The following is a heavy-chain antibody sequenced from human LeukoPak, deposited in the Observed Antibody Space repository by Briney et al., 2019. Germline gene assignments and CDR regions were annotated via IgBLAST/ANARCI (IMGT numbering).Heavy chain of an antibody. V-gene: IGHV4-59*01. J-gene: IGHJ6*03. CDR1: GASINSYF. D-gene: IGHD5-24*01. CDR2: IYYTGTT. Sequence: SEPLSLPCSVSGASINSYFWNWVRQAPGKGLEWLGYIYYTGTTDYNPSLKSRVTMSVDMSKNQYSLNLRSVTAADTAVYYCARSKGGGYNYFYMDVWGKGTTVTVSS. CDR3: ARSKGGGYNYFYMDV.